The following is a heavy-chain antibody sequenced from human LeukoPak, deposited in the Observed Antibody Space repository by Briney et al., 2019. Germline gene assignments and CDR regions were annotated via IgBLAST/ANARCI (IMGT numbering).Heavy chain of an antibody. D-gene: IGHD3-22*01. J-gene: IGHJ5*02. Sequence: PGGSLRLSCAASGFTFSSYSMNWVRQAPGKGLEWVAVISYDGSNKYYADSVKGRFTISRDNSKNTLYLQMNSLRAEDTAVYYCARAEIAVVITTGWFDPWGQGTLVTVSS. CDR1: GFTFSSYS. CDR3: ARAEIAVVITTGWFDP. CDR2: ISYDGSNK. V-gene: IGHV3-30*03.